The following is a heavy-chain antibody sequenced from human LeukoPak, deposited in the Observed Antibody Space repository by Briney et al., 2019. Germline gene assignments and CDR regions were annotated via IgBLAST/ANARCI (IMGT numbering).Heavy chain of an antibody. Sequence: SETLSLTCTVSGGSMSSHYWXXXRXSPGXXXXXXXXXSYXXXXXXKPSLXXXVXXXXXTSKNHFSLSLTSVTAADTAVYYCARLLDNDSXGDPDTFDVWGQGTMVTVSS. V-gene: IGHV4-59*11. D-gene: IGHD3-22*01. CDR2: XSYXXXX. J-gene: IGHJ3*01. CDR3: ARLLDNDSXGDPDTFDV. CDR1: GGSMSSHY.